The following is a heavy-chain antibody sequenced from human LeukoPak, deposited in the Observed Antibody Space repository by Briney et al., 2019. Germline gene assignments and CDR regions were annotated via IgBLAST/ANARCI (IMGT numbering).Heavy chain of an antibody. CDR3: ARDLRFLTGYFGFSGMDV. D-gene: IGHD3-9*01. Sequence: ASVKVSCKASGYTFTSYGISWVRQAPGQGLEWMGWISAYNGNTNYAQKLQGRVTMTTDTSTSTAYMELRSLRSDDTAVYYCARDLRFLTGYFGFSGMDVWGQGTTVTVSS. CDR1: GYTFTSYG. J-gene: IGHJ6*02. CDR2: ISAYNGNT. V-gene: IGHV1-18*01.